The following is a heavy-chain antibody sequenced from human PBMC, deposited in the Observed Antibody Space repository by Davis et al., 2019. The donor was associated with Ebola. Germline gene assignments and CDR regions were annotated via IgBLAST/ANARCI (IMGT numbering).Heavy chain of an antibody. J-gene: IGHJ6*02. CDR2: ISSEGGSR. V-gene: IGHV3-64*04. Sequence: GESLKISCSASGFIFTSYAMHWVRQAPGKGLEYVSGISSEGGSRHYADSVRGRFTVSRDNDRKMLFLQMSSLRSDDTAVYYCARDRIGAMVASILPYHYYGMDVWGQGTTVTVSS. D-gene: IGHD2-15*01. CDR3: ARDRIGAMVASILPYHYYGMDV. CDR1: GFIFTSYA.